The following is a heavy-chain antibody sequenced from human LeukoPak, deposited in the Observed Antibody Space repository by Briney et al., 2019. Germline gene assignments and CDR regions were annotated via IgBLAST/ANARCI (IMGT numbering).Heavy chain of an antibody. J-gene: IGHJ1*01. CDR2: ISYSGGT. CDR3: ARLYCSTISCSRAEYFQY. D-gene: IGHD2-2*01. V-gene: IGHV4-39*01. CDR1: GGSISSSSYY. Sequence: PSETLSLTCTVSGGSISSSSYYWGWIRQPPGKGPEWIGSISYSGGTYYNPSLKSRVTISVDTSKNQFSLRLSSVTAADTAVYYCARLYCSTISCSRAEYFQYWGQGTLVTVSS.